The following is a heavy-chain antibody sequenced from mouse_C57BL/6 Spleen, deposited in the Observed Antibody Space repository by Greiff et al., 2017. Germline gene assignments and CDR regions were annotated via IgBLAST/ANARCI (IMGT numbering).Heavy chain of an antibody. J-gene: IGHJ2*01. D-gene: IGHD1-1*01. CDR1: GYTFTSYW. CDR3: ARGSYYYGSSGGNYFDY. CDR2: IDPSDSET. Sequence: QVQLQQPGAELVRPGSSVKLSCKASGYTFTSYWMHWVKQRPIQGLEWIGNIDPSDSETHYNQKFKDKATLTVDKSSSTAYMQLSSLTSEDSAVYYCARGSYYYGSSGGNYFDYWGQGTTLTVSS. V-gene: IGHV1-52*01.